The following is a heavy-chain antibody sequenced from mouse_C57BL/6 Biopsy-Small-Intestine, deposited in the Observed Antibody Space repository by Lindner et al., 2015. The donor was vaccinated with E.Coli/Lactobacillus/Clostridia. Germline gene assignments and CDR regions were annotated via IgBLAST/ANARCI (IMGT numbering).Heavy chain of an antibody. D-gene: IGHD1-1*01. V-gene: IGHV3-1*01. Sequence: VQLQESGPGMVKPSQSLSLTRTVTGYSITSGYDWHWIRHFPGNKLEWMGYISYSGSTNYNPPLKSRISITHDTSKNHFFLKLNSVTTEDTATYYCARYYYGSSAYFDVWGTGTTVTVSS. CDR3: ARYYYGSSAYFDV. J-gene: IGHJ1*03. CDR1: GYSITSGYD. CDR2: ISYSGST.